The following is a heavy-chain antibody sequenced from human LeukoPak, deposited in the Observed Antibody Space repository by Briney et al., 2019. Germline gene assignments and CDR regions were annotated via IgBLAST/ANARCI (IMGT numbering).Heavy chain of an antibody. CDR3: VRHEHNPQFDP. D-gene: IGHD1-14*01. CDR1: GGSISSPHYY. J-gene: IGHJ5*02. V-gene: IGHV4-39*01. CDR2: ISYSVSA. Sequence: PSETLSLTCTVSGGSISSPHYYWPGVRQPPGKGQEWIGSISYSVSAHYYPSLKSRVTISIDTSKNQFSLKLSSVTAADTAVYYCVRHEHNPQFDPWGQGTLVTVSS.